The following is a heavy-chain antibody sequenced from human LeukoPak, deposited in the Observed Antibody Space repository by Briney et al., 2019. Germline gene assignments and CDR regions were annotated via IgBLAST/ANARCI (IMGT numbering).Heavy chain of an antibody. CDR1: GFTFSSYS. Sequence: PGGSLRLSCAASGFTFSSYSMNWVRQAPGKGLEWVSYISSSSSTIYYADSVKGRFTISRDNAKNSLYLQMNSLRAEDAAVYYCARVALRLSRTVAGLNWFDPWGQGTLVTVSS. D-gene: IGHD6-19*01. J-gene: IGHJ5*02. V-gene: IGHV3-48*04. CDR3: ARVALRLSRTVAGLNWFDP. CDR2: ISSSSSTI.